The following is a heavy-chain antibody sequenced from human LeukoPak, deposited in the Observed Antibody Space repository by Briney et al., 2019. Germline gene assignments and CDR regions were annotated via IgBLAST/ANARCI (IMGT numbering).Heavy chain of an antibody. J-gene: IGHJ4*02. V-gene: IGHV1-18*01. CDR1: GYTFTSYG. CDR3: ARPYDSSGYYYYFDY. CDR2: ISAYNGNT. Sequence: ASVKVSCKASGYTFTSYGISWVRQAPGQGLEWMGWISAYNGNTNYAQKLQGRVTMTTDTSTSTAYMELRSLRSDDTAVYCCARPYDSSGYYYYFDYWGQGTLVTVSS. D-gene: IGHD3-22*01.